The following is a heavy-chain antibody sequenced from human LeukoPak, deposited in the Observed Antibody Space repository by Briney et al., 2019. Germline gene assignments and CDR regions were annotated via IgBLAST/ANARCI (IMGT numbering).Heavy chain of an antibody. J-gene: IGHJ2*01. CDR2: IYSGGST. Sequence: GSLRLSCAASGFTVSTSYMSWVRQAPGKGLEWVSVIYSGGSTYYADSVKGRFTISRDNSKNTVYLQMNSLRADDTAVYYCARGSHYDSSGFTLFDLWGRGTLVTVSS. V-gene: IGHV3-66*01. D-gene: IGHD3-22*01. CDR3: ARGSHYDSSGFTLFDL. CDR1: GFTVSTSY.